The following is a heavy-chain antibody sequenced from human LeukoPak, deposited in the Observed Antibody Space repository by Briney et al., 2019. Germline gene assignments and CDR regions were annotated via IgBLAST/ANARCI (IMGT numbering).Heavy chain of an antibody. D-gene: IGHD3-22*01. CDR3: ARQVCYNDNSAYYPDY. V-gene: IGHV5-51*01. J-gene: IGHJ4*02. Sequence: GESLKISCQCSGYSFINYWIVWVRQMPGKGLEWMGIIYPGDSDTRYSPSFQGQVTISADKSISTAYLQWSSLKASDTAMYYCARQVCYNDNSAYYPDYWGQGTLVTVSS. CDR2: IYPGDSDT. CDR1: GYSFINYW.